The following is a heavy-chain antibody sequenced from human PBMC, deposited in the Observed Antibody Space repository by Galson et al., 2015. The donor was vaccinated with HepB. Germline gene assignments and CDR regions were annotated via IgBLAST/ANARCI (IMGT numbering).Heavy chain of an antibody. CDR3: ARDLALSLEWLFQVRGMDV. V-gene: IGHV3-30*03. D-gene: IGHD3-3*01. Sequence: SLRLSCAASGFTFNNYGMHWVRQRPGKGLEWVALISYDGNGRNKFYADSVKGRFTISRDNSKKTLYLQMNSLRAEDTAVYYCARDLALSLEWLFQVRGMDVWGQGTTVAVSS. CDR2: ISYDGNGRNK. J-gene: IGHJ6*02. CDR1: GFTFNNYG.